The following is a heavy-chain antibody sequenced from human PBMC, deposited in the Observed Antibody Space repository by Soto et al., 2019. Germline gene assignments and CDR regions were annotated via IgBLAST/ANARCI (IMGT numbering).Heavy chain of an antibody. CDR3: ARIGRLRWGDY. D-gene: IGHD4-17*01. Sequence: GGSLRLSCATSGFTFSHYWMHWIRQAPGKGLEWVSRIKSDSSNIIYADSVRGRFTISRDNAENVLYLQMNSLRAEDTAVYYCARIGRLRWGDYWGQGTLVTVSS. J-gene: IGHJ4*02. CDR1: GFTFSHYW. CDR2: IKSDSSNI. V-gene: IGHV3-74*01.